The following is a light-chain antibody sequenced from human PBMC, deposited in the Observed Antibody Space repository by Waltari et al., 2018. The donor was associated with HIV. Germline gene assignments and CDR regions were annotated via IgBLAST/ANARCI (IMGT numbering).Light chain of an antibody. J-gene: IGLJ1*01. Sequence: QSALTQPAAASGSPGQSITISCAGTNRFKHVFSYQHHPGKAPKLLIFEDTKRPSGVSYRFSGYKSGDRASLTISGLQADDEADYYCCSFTRTSGFAFYVFGPGTTVTVL. CDR1: NRFKH. CDR2: EDT. CDR3: CSFTRTSGFAFYV. V-gene: IGLV2-23*02.